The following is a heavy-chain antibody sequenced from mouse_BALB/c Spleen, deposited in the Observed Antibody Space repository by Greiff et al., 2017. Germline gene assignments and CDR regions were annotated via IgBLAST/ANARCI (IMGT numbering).Heavy chain of an antibody. V-gene: IGHV1S137*01. Sequence: VQLQQSGAELVRPGVSVKISCKGSGYTFTDYAMHWVKQSHAKSLEWIGVISTYYGDASYNQKFKGKATMTVDKSSSTAYMELARLTSEDSAIYYCARLGGYGYYAMDYWGQGTSVTVSS. CDR3: ARLGGYGYYAMDY. J-gene: IGHJ4*01. CDR1: GYTFTDYA. D-gene: IGHD1-1*02. CDR2: ISTYYGDA.